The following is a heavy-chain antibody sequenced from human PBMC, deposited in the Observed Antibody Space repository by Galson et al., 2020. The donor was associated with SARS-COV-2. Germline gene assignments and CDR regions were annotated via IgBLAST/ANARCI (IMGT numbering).Heavy chain of an antibody. CDR2: ISHDGKIQ. CDR3: TRDVSGGASVC. Sequence: QLGESLKISCAASGFTFTNYAMHWVPQAPGKGLEWLTVISHDGKIQVYADSVKGRFTISRDNSGNMVFLQMVSLRPDDTALYYCTRDVSGGASVCWCQGTMVTVSS. CDR1: GFTFTNYA. V-gene: IGHV3-30*04. D-gene: IGHD1-26*01. J-gene: IGHJ3*01.